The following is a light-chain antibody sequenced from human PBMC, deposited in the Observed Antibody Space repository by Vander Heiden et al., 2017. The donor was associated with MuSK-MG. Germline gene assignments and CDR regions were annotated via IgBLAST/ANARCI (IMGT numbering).Light chain of an antibody. CDR2: TAS. V-gene: IGKV1-12*01. CDR3: QQGDHFFNT. J-gene: IGKJ4*01. CDR1: QSVGTW. Sequence: DIQMTQSPSSVSASVGDRVTITCRASQSVGTWLAWYQQKPGRAPKLLIYTASSLQSGVPARFSGSGSGTDFTLTISSLQSEEFATYYCQQGDHFFNTFGGGTKVEIK.